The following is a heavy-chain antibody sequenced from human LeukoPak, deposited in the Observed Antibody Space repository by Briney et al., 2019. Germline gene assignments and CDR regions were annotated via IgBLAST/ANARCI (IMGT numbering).Heavy chain of an antibody. CDR3: AREYYYGSGGGWGAFDI. V-gene: IGHV1-2*02. CDR1: GYTFTGYY. CDR2: INPNSGGT. D-gene: IGHD3-10*01. J-gene: IGHJ3*02. Sequence: ASVKVSCKASGYTFTGYYMHWVRQAPGQGLEWMGWINPNSGGTNYAQKFQGGVTMTRDTSISTAYMELSRLRSDDTAVYYCAREYYYGSGGGWGAFDIWGQGTMVTVSS.